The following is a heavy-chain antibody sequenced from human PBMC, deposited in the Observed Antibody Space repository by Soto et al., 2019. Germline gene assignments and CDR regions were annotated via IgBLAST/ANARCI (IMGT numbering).Heavy chain of an antibody. CDR2: IHYRGGT. D-gene: IGHD4-17*01. Sequence: SETLSLTCTVSGGSISSGGDYWSWIRQHPGKGLEWIGYIHYRGGTYDNPSLRSRVTISVDTSKNQFSLNLSSVTDADTAVYYCARELGGYGVFEPWGQGTLVTVSS. J-gene: IGHJ5*02. CDR3: ARELGGYGVFEP. V-gene: IGHV4-31*03. CDR1: GGSISSGGDY.